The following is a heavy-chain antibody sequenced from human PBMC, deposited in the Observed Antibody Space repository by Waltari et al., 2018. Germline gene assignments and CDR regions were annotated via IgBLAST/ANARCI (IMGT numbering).Heavy chain of an antibody. CDR1: GYSISSGYY. CDR3: ARHPEQLVGYWYFDL. Sequence: QVQLQESGPGLVKPSETLSLTCDVSGYSISSGYYWGWIRQPPGKGMEWIGSIYHSGRTYQNPALKSRRTISLDTSKNQFSLKLSSVTAADTAVFYCARHPEQLVGYWYFDLWGRGTLVTVSS. D-gene: IGHD6-6*01. J-gene: IGHJ2*01. V-gene: IGHV4-38-2*01. CDR2: IYHSGRT.